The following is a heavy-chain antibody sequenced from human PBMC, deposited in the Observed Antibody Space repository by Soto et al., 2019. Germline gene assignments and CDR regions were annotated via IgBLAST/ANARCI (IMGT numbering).Heavy chain of an antibody. J-gene: IGHJ4*02. V-gene: IGHV6-1*01. CDR3: ARGATRPTGAFDC. Sequence: KQSQTLSLTCAISGDSVSNNGATWNWIRQSPSRGLEWLGRTYYRSTWDNDYATSVKSRITINPDTSRNQFSLQLNTVTPEDTAVYYCARGATRPTGAFDCWGQGTLVTVSS. CDR2: TYYRSTWDN. D-gene: IGHD6-6*01. CDR1: GDSVSNNGAT.